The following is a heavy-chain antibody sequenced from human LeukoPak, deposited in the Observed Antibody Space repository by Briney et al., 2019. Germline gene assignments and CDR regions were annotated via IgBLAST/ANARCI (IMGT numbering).Heavy chain of an antibody. CDR1: GFTFRSYP. V-gene: IGHV3-23*01. CDR2: MSGSGDST. J-gene: IGHJ4*02. Sequence: GGSLSLSCAASGFTFRSYPMSWVRQAPGKGLEWVSSMSGSGDSTYYTGSVKGRFTISRDNSKKTLYLQMNRLRDEDTAIYYCAKNPPHYGSGSYYNSPFDYWGQGTLVTVSS. CDR3: AKNPPHYGSGSYYNSPFDY. D-gene: IGHD3-10*01.